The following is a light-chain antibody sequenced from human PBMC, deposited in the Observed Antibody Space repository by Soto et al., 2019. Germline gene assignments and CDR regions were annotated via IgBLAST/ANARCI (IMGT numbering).Light chain of an antibody. Sequence: EIVMTQSPATVSVSPGERATLSCRASQSVSNNLAWYQQKPGPAPRLLIYGASTRATGIPARFSGSGSGTEFTLTISSLQSEDFAVYYCQQCNNWPWTFGQGTKVEIK. CDR1: QSVSNN. CDR2: GAS. J-gene: IGKJ1*01. CDR3: QQCNNWPWT. V-gene: IGKV3-15*01.